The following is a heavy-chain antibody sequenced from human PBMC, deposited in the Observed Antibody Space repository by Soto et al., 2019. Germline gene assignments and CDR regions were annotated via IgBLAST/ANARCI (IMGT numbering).Heavy chain of an antibody. CDR2: IIPFFDTA. CDR1: GGTFSSYA. D-gene: IGHD3-22*01. Sequence: QVQLVQSGAEVKKPGSSVKVSCKASGGTFSSYAISWVRQAPGQGLECMAGIIPFFDTANYAPKFQCRLTTSADESTSTAYMELNRVRLAYTAVYYCARGNYYDSTGYYPAEDLQLWGQGTRVTVSS. CDR3: ARGNYYDSTGYYPAEDLQL. V-gene: IGHV1-69*01. J-gene: IGHJ1*01.